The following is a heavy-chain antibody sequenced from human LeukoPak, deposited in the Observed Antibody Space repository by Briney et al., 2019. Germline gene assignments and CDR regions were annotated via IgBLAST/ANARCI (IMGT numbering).Heavy chain of an antibody. Sequence: PGGSLRLSCAASGFTFSSYAMSWVRQAPGEGLEWVSAISGSGGSTYYADSVKGRFTISRDNSKNTLYLQMNSLRAEDTAVYYCAKGTQNYDILTGLDYWGQGTLVTVSS. V-gene: IGHV3-23*01. CDR1: GFTFSSYA. J-gene: IGHJ4*02. CDR2: ISGSGGST. CDR3: AKGTQNYDILTGLDY. D-gene: IGHD3-9*01.